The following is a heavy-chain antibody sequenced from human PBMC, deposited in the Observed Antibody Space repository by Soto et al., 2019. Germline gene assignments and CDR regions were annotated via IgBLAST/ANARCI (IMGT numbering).Heavy chain of an antibody. V-gene: IGHV1-69*06. CDR3: ARDGGYCSGGSCYLGDLLGVSITGTTPEGYYYYGMDV. Sequence: GASVKVSFKASGGTFSSYAISWVRQAPGQGLEWMGGIIPIFGTANYAQKFQGRVTITADKSTSTAYMELSSLRSEDTAVYYCARDGGYCSGGSCYLGDLLGVSITGTTPEGYYYYGMDVWGQGTTVTVSS. J-gene: IGHJ6*02. CDR1: GGTFSSYA. CDR2: IIPIFGTA. D-gene: IGHD2-15*01.